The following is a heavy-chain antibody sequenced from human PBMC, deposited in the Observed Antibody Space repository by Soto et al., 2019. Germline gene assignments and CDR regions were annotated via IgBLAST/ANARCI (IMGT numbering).Heavy chain of an antibody. CDR2: ISTYSGDT. J-gene: IGHJ5*02. Sequence: QVHLVQSGVEVKTPGASVKVSCQASGYTFFTYDISWVRQAPGQGLEWMGWISTYSGDTKYAQKFQGRVTMTTDTSTSTAYLELRSLRSDDTAVYYCARHHGPTTSENWFAPWGQGKLLTVSS. V-gene: IGHV1-18*01. D-gene: IGHD5-12*01. CDR3: ARHHGPTTSENWFAP. CDR1: GYTFFTYD.